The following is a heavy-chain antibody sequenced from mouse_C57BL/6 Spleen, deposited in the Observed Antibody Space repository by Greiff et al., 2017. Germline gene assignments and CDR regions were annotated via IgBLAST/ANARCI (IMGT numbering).Heavy chain of an antibody. CDR2: ISDGGSYT. V-gene: IGHV5-4*01. CDR3: ARDPGFDY. Sequence: EVQVVESGGGLVKPGGSLKLSCAASGFTFSSYAMSWVRQTPEKRLEWVATISDGGSYTYYPDNVKGRFTISRDNAKNNLYLQMSHLKSEDTAMYYCARDPGFDYWGQGTTLTVSS. J-gene: IGHJ2*01. CDR1: GFTFSSYA.